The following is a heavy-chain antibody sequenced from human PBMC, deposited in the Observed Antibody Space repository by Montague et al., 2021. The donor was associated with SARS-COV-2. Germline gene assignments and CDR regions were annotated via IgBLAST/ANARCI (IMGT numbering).Heavy chain of an antibody. J-gene: IGHJ5*02. CDR2: IYYSGST. CDR1: GGSISSSSYY. CDR3: ARHLYYYDSSGYYPLYNWFDP. Sequence: SETLSLTCTVSGGSISSSSYYWGWIRQPPRKGLEWIGSIYYSGSTYYNASLKSRVTISVDTSKNQFSLKLSSVTAADTAVYYCARHLYYYDSSGYYPLYNWFDPWGQGSLVTVSS. D-gene: IGHD3-22*01. V-gene: IGHV4-39*01.